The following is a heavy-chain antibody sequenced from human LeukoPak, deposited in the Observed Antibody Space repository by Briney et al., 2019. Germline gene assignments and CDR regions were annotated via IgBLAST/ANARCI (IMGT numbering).Heavy chain of an antibody. V-gene: IGHV3-23*01. CDR3: VRLSSGYYGLIDH. Sequence: GGSLRLSCEASGFTFSSYYMIWVRQAPGKGLEWVSVISVSGDWTYYADSVKGRFTISSDTSKNTLYLQMNSLRAEDTAVYYCVRLSSGYYGLIDHWGQGTLVTVSS. CDR2: ISVSGDWT. D-gene: IGHD3-22*01. J-gene: IGHJ4*02. CDR1: GFTFSSYY.